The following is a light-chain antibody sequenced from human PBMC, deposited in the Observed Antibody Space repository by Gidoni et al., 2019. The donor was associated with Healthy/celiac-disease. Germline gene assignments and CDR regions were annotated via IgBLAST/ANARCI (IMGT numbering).Light chain of an antibody. CDR2: ETN. CDR3: ATWDSSLSAAV. Sequence: QSVLTQPPSVSAAPGPKSTISCSGSSSNVGTNFVSWYQQLPGAAPKLLIYETNKRPSGIPDRFSGSRSGTSATLDITGLQTGDGADYYCATWDSSLSAAVFGTGTKVTVL. J-gene: IGLJ1*01. CDR1: SSNVGTNF. V-gene: IGLV1-51*01.